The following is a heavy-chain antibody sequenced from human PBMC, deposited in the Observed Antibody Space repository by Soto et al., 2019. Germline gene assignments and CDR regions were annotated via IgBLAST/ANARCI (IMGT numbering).Heavy chain of an antibody. CDR3: SKWSGFGDA. Sequence: EVQLLASGGGLVQPGGSLRLSCVASGLDFSSNSMTWARQAPGKGLEWVGGISRGGDITFYRDSVKGRFTISRDISKNTLFWQMNSLRVEDTATYFCSKWSGFGDAWGQGTLVTVSS. D-gene: IGHD2-15*01. V-gene: IGHV3-23*01. CDR1: GLDFSSNS. CDR2: ISRGGDIT. J-gene: IGHJ5*02.